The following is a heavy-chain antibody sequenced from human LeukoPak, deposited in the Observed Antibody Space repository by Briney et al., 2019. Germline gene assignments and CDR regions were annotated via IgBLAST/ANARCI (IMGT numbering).Heavy chain of an antibody. CDR1: GFTFSSYA. D-gene: IGHD4-17*01. CDR2: IKSKTDGGTT. CDR3: TTTSDYGDHKR. J-gene: IGHJ4*02. Sequence: KSGGSLRLSCAASGFTFSSYAMHWVRQAPGKGLEWVGRIKSKTDGGTTDYAAPVKGRFTISRDDSKNTLYLQMNSLKTEDTAVYYCTTTSDYGDHKRWGQGTLVTVSS. V-gene: IGHV3-15*01.